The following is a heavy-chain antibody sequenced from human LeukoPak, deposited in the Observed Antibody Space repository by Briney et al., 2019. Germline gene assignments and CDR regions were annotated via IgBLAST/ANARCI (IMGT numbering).Heavy chain of an antibody. V-gene: IGHV4-4*09. CDR3: ARQNYDYPDY. CDR1: GSSMTSYY. CDR2: ISTSGST. D-gene: IGHD3-16*01. J-gene: IGHJ4*02. Sequence: PSETLSLTCAVSGSSMTSYYWSWIRQPPGKGLEWIGYISTSGSTNYNPSLKSRVTMSVDTSKNYFSLKLNSVTAADTAFYYCARQNYDYPDYWGQGTLVTVSS.